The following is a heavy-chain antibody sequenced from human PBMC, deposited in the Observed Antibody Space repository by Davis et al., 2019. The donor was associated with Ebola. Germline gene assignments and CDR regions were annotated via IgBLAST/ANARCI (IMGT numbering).Heavy chain of an antibody. V-gene: IGHV3-43D*03. CDR2: ISWDGRST. J-gene: IGHJ6*04. Sequence: PGGSLRLSCAASGFTFGDYAMHWVRQAPGKGLEWVSLISWDGRSTAYADSVRDRFSISRDNSRNFLYLQMNGLRAEDTAFYYCAKDIEAWGLSYVMDVWGKGTTVTVSS. CDR3: AKDIEAWGLSYVMDV. CDR1: GFTFGDYA. D-gene: IGHD3-16*01.